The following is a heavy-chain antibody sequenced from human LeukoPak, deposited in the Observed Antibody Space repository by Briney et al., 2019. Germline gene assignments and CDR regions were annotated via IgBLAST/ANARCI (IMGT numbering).Heavy chain of an antibody. CDR3: AREIKVPYYYDSSGYFGNYFDY. V-gene: IGHV3-21*01. D-gene: IGHD3-22*01. CDR2: ISSSSSYI. CDR1: GFTFSSYG. Sequence: GGTLRLSCAASGFTFSSYGMSWVRQAPGKGLEWVSSISSSSSYIYYADSVKGRFTISRDNAKNSLYLQMNSLRAEDTAVYYCAREIKVPYYYDSSGYFGNYFDYWGQGTLVTVSS. J-gene: IGHJ4*02.